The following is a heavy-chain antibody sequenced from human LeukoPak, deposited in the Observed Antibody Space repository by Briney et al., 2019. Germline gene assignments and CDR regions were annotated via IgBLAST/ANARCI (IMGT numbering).Heavy chain of an antibody. CDR3: AKEYCSGGSCYCSR. CDR1: GFTFSNSA. D-gene: IGHD2-15*01. Sequence: GGCLRLSCAASGFTFSNSAMSWVRQAPGKGLEWVSAISGSGGSTYYADSVKGRFTISRDNSKNTLYLQMNSLRAEDTAVYYCAKEYCSGGSCYCSRWGQGTLVTVSS. V-gene: IGHV3-23*01. CDR2: ISGSGGST. J-gene: IGHJ4*02.